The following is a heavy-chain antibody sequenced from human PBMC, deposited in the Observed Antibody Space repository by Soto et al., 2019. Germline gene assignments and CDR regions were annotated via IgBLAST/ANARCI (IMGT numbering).Heavy chain of an antibody. D-gene: IGHD1-26*01. Sequence: QVQLVQSGAEVKKPGSSVEVSCKASGGSLSNYVITWVRQAPGQGLEYMGGIIPLAGTGNYAQKFQGRVTITADESTSTAYLELRSLRSEDTAVYYCAREGFSGSYYPNWGQGTLVTVSS. CDR2: IIPLAGTG. CDR1: GGSLSNYV. V-gene: IGHV1-69*01. J-gene: IGHJ4*02. CDR3: AREGFSGSYYPN.